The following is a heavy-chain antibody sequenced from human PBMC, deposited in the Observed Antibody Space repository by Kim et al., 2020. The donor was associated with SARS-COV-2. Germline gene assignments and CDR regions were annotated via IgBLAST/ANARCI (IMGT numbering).Heavy chain of an antibody. CDR3: ANSGAFGIQQWSHFDT. D-gene: IGHD5-18*01. Sequence: GGSLRLSCVGSGFTFAATTLHWVRQAPGKGLEYVSGINTNGNNIWYADSVRGRVTTSRDNSKNTVYLQMDSLTGDDTAVYYCANSGAFGIQQWSHFDTWGRGTLVTVSS. CDR1: GFTFAATT. CDR2: INTNGNNI. V-gene: IGHV3-64*02. J-gene: IGHJ4*01.